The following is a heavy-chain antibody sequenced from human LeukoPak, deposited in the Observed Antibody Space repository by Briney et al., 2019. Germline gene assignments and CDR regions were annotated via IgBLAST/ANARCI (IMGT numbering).Heavy chain of an antibody. CDR1: GFTFSSYE. J-gene: IGHJ4*02. D-gene: IGHD5-12*01. CDR2: ISSSGSTI. Sequence: GGSLRLSCAASGFTFSSYEMSWVRQAPGKGLEWVSYISSSGSTIYYADSVKGRFTISRDNAKNSLYLQMNSLRAEDTAVYYCARCRTVATADYWGQGTPVTVSS. V-gene: IGHV3-48*03. CDR3: ARCRTVATADY.